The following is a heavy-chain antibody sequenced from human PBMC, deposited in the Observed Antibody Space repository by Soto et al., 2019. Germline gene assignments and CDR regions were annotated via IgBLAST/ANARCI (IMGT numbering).Heavy chain of an antibody. D-gene: IGHD3-3*01. CDR2: IHYTGST. V-gene: IGHV4-59*03. Sequence: QVQLQESGPGLVKPSETLSLTCTVSGGSISPYYWSWIRQAPGKGLEWIGYIHYTGSTKYNPSLRSQVTISKSTPTNQFSPQLSSVAAADTAVYSSARDPTDSDLWSGSGSHGLAVWGQGPTVTVSS. J-gene: IGHJ6*02. CDR3: ARDPTDSDLWSGSGSHGLAV. CDR1: GGSISPYY.